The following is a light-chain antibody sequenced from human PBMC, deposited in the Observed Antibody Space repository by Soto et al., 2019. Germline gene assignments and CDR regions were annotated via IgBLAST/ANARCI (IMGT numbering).Light chain of an antibody. CDR3: QSSDTSPRRVV. CDR1: SSNIGAGYG. Sequence: QSVLTQPPSVSGAPGQRVTISCTGSSSNIGAGYGVHWYQHLPGTAPKLLIYSNNNRPSGVPDRFSGSKSGTSASLAITGLQAEDEADYYCQSSDTSPRRVVFGGGTQLTVL. CDR2: SNN. J-gene: IGLJ2*01. V-gene: IGLV1-40*01.